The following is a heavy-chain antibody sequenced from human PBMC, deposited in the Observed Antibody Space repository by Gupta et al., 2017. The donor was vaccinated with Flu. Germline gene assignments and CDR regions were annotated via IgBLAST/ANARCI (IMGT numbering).Heavy chain of an antibody. J-gene: IGHJ6*04. D-gene: IGHD1-1*01. V-gene: IGHV3-49*04. CDR3: TRDATVTRRYYNMDV. CDR1: TFGDYA. Sequence: TFGDYAMSWVGQAPGKGLEWVGFITSKPYGGTAEYAASVEGRFTISRDDSENIAYLQLSSLKAEDTAVYYCTRDATVTRRYYNMDVWGEGTTVTVSS. CDR2: ITSKPYGGTA.